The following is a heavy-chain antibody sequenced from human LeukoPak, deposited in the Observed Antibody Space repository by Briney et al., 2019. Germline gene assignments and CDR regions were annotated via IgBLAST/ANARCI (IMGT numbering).Heavy chain of an antibody. D-gene: IGHD6-13*01. Sequence: GGSLRLSCAASGFTFDDYAMHWVRQAPGKGLEWVSLISGDGGSTYYADSVKGRFTISRDNSKNSLYLQMNSLRTEDTALYYCVKDTRIPAAGNYYYGMHVWGQGTTVTVSS. CDR3: VKDTRIPAAGNYYYGMHV. J-gene: IGHJ6*02. CDR1: GFTFDDYA. V-gene: IGHV3-43*02. CDR2: ISGDGGST.